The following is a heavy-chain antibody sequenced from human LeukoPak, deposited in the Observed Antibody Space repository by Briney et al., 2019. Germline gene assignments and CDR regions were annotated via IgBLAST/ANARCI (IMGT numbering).Heavy chain of an antibody. CDR3: ARGRLYYDFWSGYSDY. Sequence: ASVKVSCKASGYTFTSYDINWVRQATGQGLEWMGWMNPNSGNTGYAQKFQGRVTITRNTSISTAYMELSSLRSEDTAVYYCARGRLYYDFWSGYSDYWGQGTLVTVSS. J-gene: IGHJ4*02. CDR2: MNPNSGNT. D-gene: IGHD3-3*01. V-gene: IGHV1-8*03. CDR1: GYTFTSYD.